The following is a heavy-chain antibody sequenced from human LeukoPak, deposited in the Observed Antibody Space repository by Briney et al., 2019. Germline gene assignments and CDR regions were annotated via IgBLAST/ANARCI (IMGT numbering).Heavy chain of an antibody. Sequence: PSQTLSLTCAVSGGSISSGGYSWSWIRQPPGKGLEWIGYIYHSGSTYYNPSLKSRVTISVDRSKNQFSLKLSSVTAADTAVYYCARDPNKIPSAAFLDYWGQGTLVTVSS. CDR3: ARDPNKIPSAAFLDY. D-gene: IGHD2-2*01. CDR1: GGSISSGGYS. J-gene: IGHJ4*02. V-gene: IGHV4-30-2*01. CDR2: IYHSGST.